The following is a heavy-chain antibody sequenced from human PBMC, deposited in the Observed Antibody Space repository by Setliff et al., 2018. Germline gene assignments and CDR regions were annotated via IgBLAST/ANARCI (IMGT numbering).Heavy chain of an antibody. CDR1: GGSFSGYY. CDR2: INHSGST. J-gene: IGHJ2*01. V-gene: IGHV4-34*01. D-gene: IGHD4-4*01. CDR3: ASLGMTTMMDWYFDL. Sequence: SETLSLTCAVYGGSFSGYYWSWIRQPPGKGLEWIGEINHSGSTNYNPSLKSRVTISIDTSKDQFSLKLSSVTAADTAVYYCASLGMTTMMDWYFDLWGRGTLVTVSS.